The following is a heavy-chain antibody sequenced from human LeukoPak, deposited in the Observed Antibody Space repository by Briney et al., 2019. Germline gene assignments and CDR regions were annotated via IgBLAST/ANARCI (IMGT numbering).Heavy chain of an antibody. CDR2: ITGSGGNT. CDR1: GLTFSNYA. D-gene: IGHD3-9*01. J-gene: IGHJ4*02. Sequence: PGASLRLSCAASGLTFSNYAMSWVRQAPGKGLEWVSAITGSGGNTYHADSVKGRFTISRDNSKNTVFLQMNSLRAEDTAVYYCAKWGDYDVLTGYYVSDYWGQGTLVTVSS. V-gene: IGHV3-23*01. CDR3: AKWGDYDVLTGYYVSDY.